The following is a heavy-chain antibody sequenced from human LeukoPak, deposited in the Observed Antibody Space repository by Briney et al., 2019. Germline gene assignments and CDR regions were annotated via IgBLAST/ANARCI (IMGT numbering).Heavy chain of an antibody. CDR3: ARGVDYYQNSGTIDY. CDR2: IWYDGSNK. CDR1: GFTFSDYG. D-gene: IGHD3-22*01. J-gene: IGHJ4*02. Sequence: GGSLRLSCTASGFTFSDYGMHWVRQPPGKGLEWVAIIWYDGSNKKYEDSVKGRFTISRDNSKNTLYLQMNSLRAEDTAVYYCARGVDYYQNSGTIDYWGQGTLVTVSS. V-gene: IGHV3-33*01.